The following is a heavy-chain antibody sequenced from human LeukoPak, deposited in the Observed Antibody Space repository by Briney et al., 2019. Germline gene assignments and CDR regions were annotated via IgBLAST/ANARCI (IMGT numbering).Heavy chain of an antibody. V-gene: IGHV4-59*01. CDR2: IYHSGST. J-gene: IGHJ5*02. CDR3: ARGPDIVGAS. Sequence: SETLSLTCTVSGVSISRYYWSWIRQPPGKGLEWIGYIYHSGSTNYNPSLKSRVTISVDTSKNQFSLKLSSVTAADTAVYYCARGPDIVGASWGQGTLVTVSS. D-gene: IGHD1-26*01. CDR1: GVSISRYY.